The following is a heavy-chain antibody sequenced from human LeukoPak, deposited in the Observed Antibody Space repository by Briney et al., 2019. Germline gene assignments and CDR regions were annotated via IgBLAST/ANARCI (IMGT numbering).Heavy chain of an antibody. D-gene: IGHD2-15*01. V-gene: IGHV4-39*07. CDR1: DGSISSSSYY. CDR3: QGIVVVVAAYGMDV. CDR2: IYYSGST. J-gene: IGHJ6*02. Sequence: SSETLSLTCTVSDGSISSSSYYWGWIRQPPGKGLEWIGSIYYSGSTYYNPSLKSRVTISVDTSKNQFSLKLSSVTAADTAVYYCQGIVVVVAAYGMDVWGQGTTVTVSS.